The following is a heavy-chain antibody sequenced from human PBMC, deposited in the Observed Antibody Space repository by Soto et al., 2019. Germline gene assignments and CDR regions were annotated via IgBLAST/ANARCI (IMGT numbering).Heavy chain of an antibody. D-gene: IGHD1-26*01. CDR1: GGSISSYY. CDR2: IYYSGST. V-gene: IGHV4-59*08. J-gene: IGHJ3*02. CDR3: ARLGIVGATIAFDI. Sequence: SETLSLTCTVSGGSISSYYWSWIRQPPGKGLEWIGYIYYSGSTNYNPSLKSRVTISVDTSKNQFSLKLSSVTAADTAVFYCARLGIVGATIAFDIWGQGTMVTVSS.